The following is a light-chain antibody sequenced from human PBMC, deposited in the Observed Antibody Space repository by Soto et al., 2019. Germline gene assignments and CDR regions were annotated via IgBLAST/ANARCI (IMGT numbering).Light chain of an antibody. V-gene: IGLV2-14*03. Sequence: QSVLTQPASVSGSPGQSITISCTGTNSDVGAYSYVSWYQQYPGKAPKLLIYDVGARPSGISDRFSGSKSGNTASLTISGLQAEDEAYYYCSAYTAFTTYVFGSGTKVTVL. CDR3: SAYTAFTTYV. J-gene: IGLJ1*01. CDR1: NSDVGAYSY. CDR2: DVG.